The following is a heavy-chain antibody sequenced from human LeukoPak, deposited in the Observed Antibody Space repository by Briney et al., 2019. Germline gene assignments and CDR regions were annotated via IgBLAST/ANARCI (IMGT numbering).Heavy chain of an antibody. D-gene: IGHD1-1*01. CDR2: IIPILGIA. CDR1: GGTFSSYA. CDR3: ARAGKGYNFDY. J-gene: IGHJ4*02. V-gene: IGHV1-69*04. Sequence: ASVKVSCKASGGTFSSYAISWVRQAPGQGLEWMGRIIPILGIANYAQKFQGRVTITADKSTSTAYMELSSLRSEDTAVYYCARAGKGYNFDYWGQGTLVTVSS.